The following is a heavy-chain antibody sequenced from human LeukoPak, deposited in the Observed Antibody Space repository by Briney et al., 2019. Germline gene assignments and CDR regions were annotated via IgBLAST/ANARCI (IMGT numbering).Heavy chain of an antibody. J-gene: IGHJ4*02. CDR1: GFTFTSYW. CDR3: ARDTYDSSGYYYGPFDY. V-gene: IGHV3-74*01. Sequence: GGSLRLSCAASGFTFTSYWMHWVRQAPGKGLVWVSRINTDGSSTSYADSVKGRFTISRDNAKNTLYLQMNSLRADDTAVYYCARDTYDSSGYYYGPFDYWGQGTLVTVSS. D-gene: IGHD3-22*01. CDR2: INTDGSST.